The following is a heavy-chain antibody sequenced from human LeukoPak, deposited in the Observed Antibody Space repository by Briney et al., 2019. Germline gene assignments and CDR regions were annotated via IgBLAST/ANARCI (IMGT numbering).Heavy chain of an antibody. D-gene: IGHD3-16*01. V-gene: IGHV3-23*01. Sequence: GGSLRLSCAASGFIFGNYAMSWVCQAPGKGLEWVSGISVSGGSTWYADSVKGRFTISRDNSNNTLYLQMNSLRADDTAVYYCAKDSLMTFGGVNDPWGQGTPVTVSS. J-gene: IGHJ5*02. CDR1: GFIFGNYA. CDR3: AKDSLMTFGGVNDP. CDR2: ISVSGGST.